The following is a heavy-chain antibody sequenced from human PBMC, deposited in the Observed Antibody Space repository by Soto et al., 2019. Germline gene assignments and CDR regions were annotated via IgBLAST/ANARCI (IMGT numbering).Heavy chain of an antibody. CDR1: GYSFTSYW. J-gene: IGHJ6*02. CDR2: IYPGDSDT. V-gene: IGHV5-51*01. D-gene: IGHD5-18*01. CDR3: ATMRLVDTAMAGDYYYGMDV. Sequence: GESLKISCKGSGYSFTSYWIGWVRQMPGKGLEWMGIIYPGDSDTRYSPSFQGQVTVSADKSISTAYLQWSSLKASDTAMYYCATMRLVDTAMAGDYYYGMDVWGQGTTVTVSS.